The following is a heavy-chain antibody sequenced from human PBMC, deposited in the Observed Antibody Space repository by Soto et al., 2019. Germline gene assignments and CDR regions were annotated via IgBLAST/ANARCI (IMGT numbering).Heavy chain of an antibody. CDR3: TRSRRSILMVYGFGGMDV. CDR1: GFTVGSHA. Sequence: LRLSCAASGFTVGSHAMSWVRQAPGKGLEWVSSISGSGDGTYYGDSVKRRFTISRDSSSSTLYLQMDNLRGEDTAVYFCTRSRRSILMVYGFGGMDVWGQGTTVTVSS. D-gene: IGHD2-8*01. CDR2: ISGSGDGT. J-gene: IGHJ6*02. V-gene: IGHV3-23*01.